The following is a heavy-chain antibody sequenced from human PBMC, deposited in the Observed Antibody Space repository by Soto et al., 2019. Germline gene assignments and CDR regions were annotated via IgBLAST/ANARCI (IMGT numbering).Heavy chain of an antibody. CDR3: VRVVYCTTSACYGSSWAAFDL. Sequence: PGGSLRLSCAASRFTFSYYAMHWIRQAPGKGLEWMAVILSDGSKQYYAESVKGRFTISRDNSKSTLYLQMNSLRAEDTAVYYCVRVVYCTTSACYGSSWAAFDLWGQGTKVTVSS. D-gene: IGHD2-8*01. J-gene: IGHJ3*01. CDR1: RFTFSYYA. CDR2: ILSDGSKQ. V-gene: IGHV3-30-3*01.